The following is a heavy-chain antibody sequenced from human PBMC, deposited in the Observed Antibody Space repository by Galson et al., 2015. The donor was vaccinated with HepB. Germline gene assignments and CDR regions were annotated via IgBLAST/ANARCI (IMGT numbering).Heavy chain of an antibody. V-gene: IGHV3-30*14. D-gene: IGHD3-22*01. CDR1: GFTFNNYA. CDR2: ISYDGTNK. Sequence: SLRLSCAASGFTFNNYAIHWVRQAPGKGLEWVTVISYDGTNKYYADSVKGRFIVSRDNSKNTLYLQINRLRAEDTAVYYCARAKIPVHYYASSGYLLDAFDIWGQGTMVTVSS. J-gene: IGHJ3*02. CDR3: ARAKIPVHYYASSGYLLDAFDI.